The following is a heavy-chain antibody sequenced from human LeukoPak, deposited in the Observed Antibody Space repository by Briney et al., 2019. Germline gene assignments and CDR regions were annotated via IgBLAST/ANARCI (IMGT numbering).Heavy chain of an antibody. CDR3: AQAGDSSGYYSDY. J-gene: IGHJ4*02. CDR1: GYSISSGYY. CDR2: IYHSGST. V-gene: IGHV4-38-2*02. D-gene: IGHD3-22*01. Sequence: SETLSLTCTVSGYSISSGYYWGWIRQPPGKGLEWIGSIYHSGSTYYNPSLKSRVTISVDKSKNQFSLKLSSVTAADTAVYYCAQAGDSSGYYSDYWGQGTLVTVSS.